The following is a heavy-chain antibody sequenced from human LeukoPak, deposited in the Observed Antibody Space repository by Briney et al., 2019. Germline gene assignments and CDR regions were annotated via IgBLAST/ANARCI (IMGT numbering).Heavy chain of an antibody. D-gene: IGHD5-18*01. J-gene: IGHJ4*02. CDR2: INHSGST. CDR1: GGSISSSSYY. CDR3: ARTGYGDTAMVMRY. V-gene: IGHV4-39*07. Sequence: SETLSLTCTVSGGSISSSSYYWGWIRQPPGKGLEWIGEINHSGSTNYNPSLKSRVTISVDTSKNQFSLKLSSVTAADTAVYYCARTGYGDTAMVMRYWGQGTLVTVSS.